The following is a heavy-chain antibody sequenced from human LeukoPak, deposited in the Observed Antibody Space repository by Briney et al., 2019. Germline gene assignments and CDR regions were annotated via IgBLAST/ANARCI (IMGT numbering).Heavy chain of an antibody. D-gene: IGHD2-15*01. J-gene: IGHJ3*02. CDR1: GGSISSYY. Sequence: SETLSLTCTVSGGSISSYYWSWIRQPPGKGLEWIGYIYYSGSTNYNPSLKSRVTISVDTSKNQFSLKLSSVTAADTAVYYCARGTGWYGRPDAFDIWSQGTMVTVSS. CDR2: IYYSGST. CDR3: ARGTGWYGRPDAFDI. V-gene: IGHV4-59*01.